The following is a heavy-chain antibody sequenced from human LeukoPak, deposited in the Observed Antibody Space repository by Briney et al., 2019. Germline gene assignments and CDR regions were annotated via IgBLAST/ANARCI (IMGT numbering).Heavy chain of an antibody. CDR1: GYTLNAYY. J-gene: IGHJ4*02. D-gene: IGHD1-14*01. Sequence: GASVKVSCKASGYTLNAYYMHWVRQAPGQGLEWMGWMNPNSGNTGYAQKFQGRVTMTRNTSISTAYMELSSLRSEDTAVYYCARGLLTGDYWGQGTLVTVSS. V-gene: IGHV1-8*02. CDR3: ARGLLTGDY. CDR2: MNPNSGNT.